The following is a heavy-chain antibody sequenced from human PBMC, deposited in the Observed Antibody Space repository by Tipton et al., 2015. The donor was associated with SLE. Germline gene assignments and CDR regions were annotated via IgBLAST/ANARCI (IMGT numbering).Heavy chain of an antibody. D-gene: IGHD2/OR15-2a*01. V-gene: IGHV4-59*01. CDR3: ARGVEYQDS. Sequence: TLSLTCTVSGASIRSYYWSWIRQPPGKGLEWIGYIFYSGSTYYNPSLKSRVTISIDASENQFSLNLNSVTAADSAVYYCARGVEYQDSWGQGALVTVSS. CDR1: GASIRSYY. CDR2: IFYSGST. J-gene: IGHJ4*02.